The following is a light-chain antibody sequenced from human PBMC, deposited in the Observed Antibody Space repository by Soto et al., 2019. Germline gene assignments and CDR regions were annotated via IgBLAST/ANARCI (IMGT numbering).Light chain of an antibody. CDR2: DVS. V-gene: IGLV2-14*01. CDR3: SSHPSSSRYV. CDR1: SSDVGGNH. J-gene: IGLJ1*01. Sequence: QSALTQPASVSGSPGQSITISCTGTSSDVGGNHVSWYQQHPGKAPRLIIYDVSNRPSGISNRFSGSKSDNTASLTISGLQADDEADYYCSSHPSSSRYVFGTGTKLTVL.